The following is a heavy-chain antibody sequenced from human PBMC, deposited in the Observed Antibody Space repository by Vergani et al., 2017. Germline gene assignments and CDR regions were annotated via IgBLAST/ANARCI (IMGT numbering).Heavy chain of an antibody. D-gene: IGHD4-17*01. V-gene: IGHV3-48*04. J-gene: IGHJ6*02. CDR3: VKDFDYGDPGGCVDV. CDR2: ISPSGGHI. Sequence: EVQLVESGGGLVQPGGSLRLSCAASGFMFSNYWMNWVRQAPGKGLQWVSYISPSGGHIFYADSVKGRFTISRDNAKNSLYLQLNGLTAEDTAIYYCVKDFDYGDPGGCVDVWGQGTAVSVFS. CDR1: GFMFSNYW.